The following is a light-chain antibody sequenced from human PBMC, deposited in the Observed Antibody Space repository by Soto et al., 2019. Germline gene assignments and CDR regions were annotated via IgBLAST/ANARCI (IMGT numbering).Light chain of an antibody. CDR1: QGISSN. CDR3: QHYKSYPWT. Sequence: IQLTQSPSSLSASVGDRVTITCRASQGISSNLAWYQQKPGKAPNLLIYAASTLQSGVPSRFSGSGSGTDFTLTISSLQPEDFAIYYCQHYKSYPWTFGQGTKVELK. CDR2: AAS. V-gene: IGKV1-9*01. J-gene: IGKJ1*01.